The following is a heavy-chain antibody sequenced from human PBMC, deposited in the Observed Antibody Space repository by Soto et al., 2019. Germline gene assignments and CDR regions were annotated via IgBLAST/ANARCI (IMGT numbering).Heavy chain of an antibody. Sequence: SETLSLTCTVSGGSISSYYWSWIRQPPGKGPEWIGYIYYSGSTNYNPSLKSRVTISVDTSKNQFSLKLSSVTAADTAVYYCAKNTWFGEHRVYYMDVWGKGTTVTVSS. V-gene: IGHV4-59*01. CDR1: GGSISSYY. J-gene: IGHJ6*03. D-gene: IGHD3-10*01. CDR2: IYYSGST. CDR3: AKNTWFGEHRVYYMDV.